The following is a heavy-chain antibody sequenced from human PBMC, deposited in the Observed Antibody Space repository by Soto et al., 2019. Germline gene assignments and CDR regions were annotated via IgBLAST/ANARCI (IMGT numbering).Heavy chain of an antibody. CDR3: ARADIVVLVAASPGDYYYGMDV. V-gene: IGHV1-69*13. D-gene: IGHD2-15*01. CDR1: GGTFSSYA. J-gene: IGHJ6*02. Sequence: SVKVSCKASGGTFSSYAISWVRQAPGQGLEWMGGIIPIFGTANYAQKFQGRVTITADESTSTAYMELSSLTTEDTAVYYCARADIVVLVAASPGDYYYGMDVWGQGTSVTVSS. CDR2: IIPIFGTA.